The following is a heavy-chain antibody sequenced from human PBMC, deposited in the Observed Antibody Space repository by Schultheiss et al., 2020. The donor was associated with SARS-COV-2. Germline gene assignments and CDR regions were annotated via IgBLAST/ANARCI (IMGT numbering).Heavy chain of an antibody. CDR2: INSDGSST. V-gene: IGHV3-74*01. CDR1: GFTFSTYW. J-gene: IGHJ6*02. Sequence: GGSLRLSCAASGFTFSTYWMYWVRQAPGKGLVWVSRINSDGSSTSYADSVKGRFTISRDNSKNTVYLEINSLRTEDTAVYYCARSGSDYGMDVWGQGTTVTVSS. CDR3: ARSGSDYGMDV. D-gene: IGHD3-3*01.